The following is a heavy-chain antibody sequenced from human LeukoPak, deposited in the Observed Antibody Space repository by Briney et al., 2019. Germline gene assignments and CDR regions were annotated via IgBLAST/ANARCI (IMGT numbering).Heavy chain of an antibody. J-gene: IGHJ4*02. CDR2: VTISGGTT. CDR1: GFTFSSYA. CDR3: AKPGPYFDS. Sequence: PGGSLRLSCAASGFTFSSYALSWVRQAPGKGLEWVSAVTISGGTTYYADSVKGRFTISRDNSKNTLFLQMNSLGDEDTAVYYCAKPGPYFDSWGQGTPVIVSS. D-gene: IGHD3-16*01. V-gene: IGHV3-23*01.